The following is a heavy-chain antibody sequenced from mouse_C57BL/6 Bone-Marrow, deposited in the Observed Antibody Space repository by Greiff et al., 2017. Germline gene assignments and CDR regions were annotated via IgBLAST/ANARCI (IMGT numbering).Heavy chain of an antibody. V-gene: IGHV5-16*01. CDR1: GFTFSDYY. D-gene: IGHD1-1*01. Sequence: DVKLQESEGGLVQPGSSMKLSCTASGFTFSDYYMAWVRQVPEKGLEWVATINYDGSSTYYLDSLKSRFIISRDNAKNILYLQMSSLNSEDTATYYCARESYYGSSMTYWGQGTTLTVSS. J-gene: IGHJ2*01. CDR2: INYDGSST. CDR3: ARESYYGSSMTY.